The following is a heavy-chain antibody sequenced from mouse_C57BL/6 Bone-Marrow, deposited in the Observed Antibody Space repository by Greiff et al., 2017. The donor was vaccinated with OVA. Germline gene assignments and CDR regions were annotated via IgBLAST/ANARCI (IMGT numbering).Heavy chain of an antibody. Sequence: EVMLVESGGGLVQSGRSLRLSCATSGFTFSDFYMEWVRQAPGKGLEWIAASRNKANDYTTEYSSSVKGRFIVSRDTSQSILYLQMNALRAEDAAIYYCARAVYYCGSSYGYWGQGTTLTVSS. J-gene: IGHJ2*01. D-gene: IGHD1-1*01. V-gene: IGHV7-1*01. CDR3: ARAVYYCGSSYGY. CDR2: SRNKANDYTT. CDR1: GFTFSDFY.